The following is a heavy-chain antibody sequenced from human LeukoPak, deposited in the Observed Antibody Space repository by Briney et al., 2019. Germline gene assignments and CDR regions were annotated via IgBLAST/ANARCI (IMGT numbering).Heavy chain of an antibody. CDR1: GGSISSGGYY. V-gene: IGHV4-31*03. CDR3: ARDRRIGEHDY. Sequence: SETLSLTCTVSGGSISSGGYYWSWIRQHPGTGPEWIGYIYYSGSTYYNPSLKSRVTISVDTSKNQFSLKLSSVTAADTAVYYCARDRRIGEHDYWGQGTLVTVSS. D-gene: IGHD1/OR15-1a*01. J-gene: IGHJ4*02. CDR2: IYYSGST.